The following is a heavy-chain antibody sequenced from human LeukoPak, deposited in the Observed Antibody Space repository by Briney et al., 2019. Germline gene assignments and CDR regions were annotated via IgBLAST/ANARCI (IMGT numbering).Heavy chain of an antibody. D-gene: IGHD6-19*01. J-gene: IGHJ4*02. Sequence: ASVKVSCKASGYTFTSYDINWVRQATGQGLEWMGWMNPNSGNTVYAQRFQGRVTMTRNTSISTAYMELSSLRSEDTAVYYCARGGIDAAVASIGYWGQGTLVTVSS. CDR2: MNPNSGNT. V-gene: IGHV1-8*01. CDR1: GYTFTSYD. CDR3: ARGGIDAAVASIGY.